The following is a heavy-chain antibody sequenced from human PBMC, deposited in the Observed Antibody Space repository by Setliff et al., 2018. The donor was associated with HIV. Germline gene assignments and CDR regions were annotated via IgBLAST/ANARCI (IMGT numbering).Heavy chain of an antibody. Sequence: PSETLSLTCTVSGGSISGYYWSWIRQPPGKGLEWIGYIFYSGSTNYNPSLKSRVTISVDTSKNQFSLKLSSVTAADTAVYYCARQSDSSGYFPSWYFDYWAQGTWSPSPQ. CDR1: GGSISGYY. D-gene: IGHD3-22*01. V-gene: IGHV4-59*08. J-gene: IGHJ4*02. CDR2: IFYSGST. CDR3: ARQSDSSGYFPSWYFDY.